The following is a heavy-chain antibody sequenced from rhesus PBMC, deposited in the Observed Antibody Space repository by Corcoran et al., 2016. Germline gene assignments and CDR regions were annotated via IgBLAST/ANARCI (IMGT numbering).Heavy chain of an antibody. V-gene: IGHV4-169*01. CDR1: GGSIRSSY. Sequence: QLQLQESGPGLVTPSETLSVTCAVSGGSIRSSYWRWLRQAPVKGLEWLGYIYGSDSSTTYNPYLKSRGTLSVDTSKNQRSLKLSSVTAADTAVYYCASGGYDYGNYGGDYVDDWGQGVLVTVSS. CDR3: ASGGYDYGNYGGDYVDD. D-gene: IGHD4-35*01. J-gene: IGHJ4*01. CDR2: IYGSDSST.